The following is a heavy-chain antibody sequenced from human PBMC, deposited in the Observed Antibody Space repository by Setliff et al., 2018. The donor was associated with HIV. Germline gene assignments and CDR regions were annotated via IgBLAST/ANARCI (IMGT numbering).Heavy chain of an antibody. CDR3: AREALVSSYYFDY. CDR1: GSTISNYG. V-gene: IGHV3-30*03. D-gene: IGHD6-6*01. Sequence: PGGSLRLSCAASGSTISNYGMHWVRQAPGKGLEWVTLISYDGRNKYYADSVKGRFTISRDNDMNALYLQMNSLRAEDTAVYYCAREALVSSYYFDYWGQGTLVTVSS. J-gene: IGHJ4*02. CDR2: ISYDGRNK.